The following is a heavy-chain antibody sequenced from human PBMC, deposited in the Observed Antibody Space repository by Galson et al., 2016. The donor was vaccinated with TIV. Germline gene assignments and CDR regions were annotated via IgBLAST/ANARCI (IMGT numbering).Heavy chain of an antibody. V-gene: IGHV1-69-2*01. CDR1: GYKFSDYH. Sequence: VKVSCKVSGYKFSDYHMHWVQQAPGKGLEWLGRVDPEDDETIYPEKFQGRITITADTSTDTVYLEVGSLRSEDTAIYYCARDFNWNDGGFDLWGQGILVTVSS. CDR2: VDPEDDET. J-gene: IGHJ5*02. CDR3: ARDFNWNDGGFDL. D-gene: IGHD1-20*01.